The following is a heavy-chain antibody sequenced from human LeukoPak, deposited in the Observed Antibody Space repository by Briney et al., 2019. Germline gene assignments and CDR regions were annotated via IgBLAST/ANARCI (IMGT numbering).Heavy chain of an antibody. CDR3: AGGSYRYLAFDI. Sequence: GGSLRLSCAASGFTFSNYEFNWVRQAPGKGLEWVSDISSSGSTIKYADSVKGRFTISRDNAKNSLYLQMNSLRAEDTAVYYCAGGSYRYLAFDIWGQGTMVTVSA. J-gene: IGHJ3*02. CDR2: ISSSGSTI. CDR1: GFTFSNYE. D-gene: IGHD3-16*02. V-gene: IGHV3-48*03.